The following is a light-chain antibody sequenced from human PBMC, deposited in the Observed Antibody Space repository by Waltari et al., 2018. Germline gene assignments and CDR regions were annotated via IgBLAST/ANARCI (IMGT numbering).Light chain of an antibody. CDR1: QSVSRY. Sequence: EIVLTQSPATLSLSPGERATLSCRASQSVSRYLDWYQQKTGQAPRLLIYDTSNRATGIPARLSGSGSGTDFILTINSVEAEDFAVYYCQERSNWPSWTFGQGTKVEIK. CDR3: QERSNWPSWT. CDR2: DTS. V-gene: IGKV3-11*01. J-gene: IGKJ1*01.